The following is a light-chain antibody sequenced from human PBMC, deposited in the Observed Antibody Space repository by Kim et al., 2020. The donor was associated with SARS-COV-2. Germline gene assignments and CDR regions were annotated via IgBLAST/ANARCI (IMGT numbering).Light chain of an antibody. Sequence: PGKTARVTCGGNNIGSKSVHWYQQKPGQAPVLVIYYDSERPSGIPERFSGSNSGNTATLTISRVEAGDEADYYCQVWDSSSDHVVFGGGTQLTVL. V-gene: IGLV3-21*04. CDR1: NIGSKS. CDR3: QVWDSSSDHVV. CDR2: YDS. J-gene: IGLJ2*01.